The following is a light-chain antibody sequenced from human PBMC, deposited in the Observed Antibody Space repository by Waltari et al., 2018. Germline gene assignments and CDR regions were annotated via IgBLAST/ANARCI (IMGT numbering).Light chain of an antibody. CDR2: NHN. Sequence: QSVLTQPPSASGTPGQRITISCSGGESNIGSHPVAWYQQIPGTAPKLRIYNHNRRASGVPDRISASTSGTSAPLAISGLQSDDESDYYCSSWDDNLNVLVFGGGTKVTVL. CDR1: ESNIGSHP. J-gene: IGLJ2*01. V-gene: IGLV1-44*01. CDR3: SSWDDNLNVLV.